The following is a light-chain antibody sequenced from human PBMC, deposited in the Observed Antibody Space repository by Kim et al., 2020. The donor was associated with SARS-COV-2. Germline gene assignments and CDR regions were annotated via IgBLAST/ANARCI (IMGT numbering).Light chain of an antibody. CDR1: QSVSSY. J-gene: IGKJ4*01. V-gene: IGKV3-11*01. CDR2: DAS. Sequence: EIVLTQSPATLSLSPGERATLSCRASQSVSSYLAWYQQKPGQAPRLLIYDASNRATGIPARFSGIGSGTDFTLTISSLEPEDFAVYYCQQRSNWLTFGGGTKVDIK. CDR3: QQRSNWLT.